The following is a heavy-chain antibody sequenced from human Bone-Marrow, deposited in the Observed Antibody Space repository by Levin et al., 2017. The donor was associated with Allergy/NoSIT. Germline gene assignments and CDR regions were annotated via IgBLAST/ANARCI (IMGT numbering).Heavy chain of an antibody. D-gene: IGHD5-12*01. CDR2: IKQDGSET. CDR3: ARGGGYDGGNFDL. Sequence: GGSLRLSCAASGFSFRSYGMHWVRQAPGKGLEWLANIKQDGSETYYLESVEGRFTISRDNARNSLSLQMDRLRAEDTALYYCARGGGYDGGNFDLWGQGTLVTVSS. J-gene: IGHJ4*02. CDR1: GFSFRSYG. V-gene: IGHV3-7*03.